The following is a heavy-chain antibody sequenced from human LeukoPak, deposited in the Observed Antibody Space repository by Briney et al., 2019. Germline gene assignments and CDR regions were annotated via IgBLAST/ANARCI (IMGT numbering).Heavy chain of an antibody. CDR1: GYSFTTYW. CDR3: AVNYGSSSYSYDY. CDR2: IYPGDSDT. V-gene: IGHV5-51*01. Sequence: TGESLKISCKASGYSFTTYWIAWVRQMPGKGLEWMWSIYPGDSDTKYSPSFQGQVTISADKSITTAYLQWSSLKASDTAIYYCAVNYGSSSYSYDYWGQGILVTVSS. J-gene: IGHJ4*02. D-gene: IGHD3-22*01.